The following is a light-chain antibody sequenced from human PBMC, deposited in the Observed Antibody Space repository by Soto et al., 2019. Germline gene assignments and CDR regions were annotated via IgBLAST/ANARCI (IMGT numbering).Light chain of an antibody. V-gene: IGKV1-5*01. CDR1: QSNSSW. CDR2: DAS. J-gene: IGKJ4*01. CDR3: QQYNNWPPIT. Sequence: DIQMTQSPSTLSASVGDRVSITCRARQSNSSWLAWYQQKPGKAPKLLIYDASSLESGVPSRFSGSGSGTEFTLTISSLQPEDFAVYYCQQYNNWPPITFGGGTKVDIK.